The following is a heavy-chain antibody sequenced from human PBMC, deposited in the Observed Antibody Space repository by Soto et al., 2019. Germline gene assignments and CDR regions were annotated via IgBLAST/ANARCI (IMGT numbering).Heavy chain of an antibody. CDR2: INAGNGNT. CDR1: GYTFTNYA. J-gene: IGHJ6*03. CDR3: ARDFVFGYYYYYMDV. Sequence: GASVKVSCKASGYTFTNYAINWVRQAPGQGLEWMGWINAGNGNTKYSQKFQGRVTITRDTSASTAYMELSSLRSEDTAVYYCARDFVFGYYYYYMDVWGKGTTVTVSS. V-gene: IGHV1-3*01. D-gene: IGHD3-10*01.